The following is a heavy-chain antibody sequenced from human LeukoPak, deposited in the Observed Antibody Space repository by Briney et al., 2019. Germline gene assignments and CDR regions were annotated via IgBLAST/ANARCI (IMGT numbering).Heavy chain of an antibody. D-gene: IGHD6-13*01. J-gene: IGHJ4*02. CDR1: VFTFSNYA. Sequence: GGSLRLSCAASVFTFSNYAMSWVRQAPGKGVEGVSTISGNGGSTYYADSVKGRFTISRDNSKNTVYLQMSSLRVEDTAVYYCAKRIAATSFDYWGQGTLVTVSS. CDR2: ISGNGGST. V-gene: IGHV3-23*01. CDR3: AKRIAATSFDY.